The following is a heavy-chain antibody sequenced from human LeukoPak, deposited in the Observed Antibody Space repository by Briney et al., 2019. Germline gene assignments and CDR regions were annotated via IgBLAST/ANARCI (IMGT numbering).Heavy chain of an antibody. CDR1: GYTFTGYY. J-gene: IGHJ4*02. V-gene: IGHV1-2*02. Sequence: ASVKVSCKASGYTFTGYYMHWVRQAPGQGLEWMGWINPNSGGTNYAQKFQGRVTMTRNTSISTAYMELSSLRSEDTAVYYCARARACRDGYNFGYWGQGTLVTVSS. CDR3: ARARACRDGYNFGY. CDR2: INPNSGGT. D-gene: IGHD5-24*01.